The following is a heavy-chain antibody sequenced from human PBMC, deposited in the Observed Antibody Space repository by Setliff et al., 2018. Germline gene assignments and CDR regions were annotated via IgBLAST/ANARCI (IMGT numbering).Heavy chain of an antibody. CDR1: GYTFSNYG. D-gene: IGHD5-18*01. V-gene: IGHV1-18*01. CDR2: ISGYDGNT. CDR3: AKASLAYSFGYYFDS. J-gene: IGHJ4*01. Sequence: ASVKVSCKTSGYTFSNYGVSWVRQAPGQGLEWMGWISGYDGNTKYAQNLHGRVTMTTDTSTTTAYMNNLRPEDTALYYCAKASLAYSFGYYFDSWGQGALVTVSS.